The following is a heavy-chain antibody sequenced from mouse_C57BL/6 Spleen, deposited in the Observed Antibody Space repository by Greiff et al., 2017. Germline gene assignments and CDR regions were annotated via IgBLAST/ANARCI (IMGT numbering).Heavy chain of an antibody. Sequence: ESGPGLVKPSQSLSLTCSVTGYSITSGYYWNWIRQFPGNKLEWMGYISYDGSNNYNPSLKNRISITRDTSKNQFFLKLNSVTTEDTATYYCARDSSGPWGQGTTLTVSS. J-gene: IGHJ2*01. D-gene: IGHD3-2*02. CDR1: GYSITSGYY. CDR2: ISYDGSN. CDR3: ARDSSGP. V-gene: IGHV3-6*01.